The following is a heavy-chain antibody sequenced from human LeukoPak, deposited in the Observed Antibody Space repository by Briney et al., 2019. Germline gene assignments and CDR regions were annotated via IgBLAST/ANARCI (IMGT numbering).Heavy chain of an antibody. CDR1: GYTFTSYG. Sequence: ASVKVSCKASGYTFTSYGISWVRQAPGQGLEWMGWISAYNGNTNYAQKLQGRVTMITDTSTSTAYMELRSLRSDDTAVYYCARAEYSYGPTDDAFDIWGQGTMVTVSS. V-gene: IGHV1-18*01. J-gene: IGHJ3*02. D-gene: IGHD5-18*01. CDR3: ARAEYSYGPTDDAFDI. CDR2: ISAYNGNT.